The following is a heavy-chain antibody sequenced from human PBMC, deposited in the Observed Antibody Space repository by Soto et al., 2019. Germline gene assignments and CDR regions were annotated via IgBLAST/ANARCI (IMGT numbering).Heavy chain of an antibody. CDR2: IYYSGNT. CDR1: GDSISGYY. Sequence: ETLSLTCTVSGDSISGYYWSWIRQPPGKGLQWIGYIYYSGNTNYNPSLKGRVTMSVDTSKNQFSLQVSSVTAADTAVYFCAKYRRTDAEGYTFDYWGQGALVTVSS. D-gene: IGHD2-15*01. J-gene: IGHJ4*02. CDR3: AKYRRTDAEGYTFDY. V-gene: IGHV4-59*01.